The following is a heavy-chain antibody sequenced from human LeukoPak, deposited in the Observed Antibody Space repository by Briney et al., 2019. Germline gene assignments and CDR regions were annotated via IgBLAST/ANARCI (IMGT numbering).Heavy chain of an antibody. CDR1: GFTFSSYG. CDR3: ARDGSGWSAY. CDR2: ISYDGSNK. Sequence: PGGSLRLSCAASGFTFSSYGMHWVRQAPGKGLEWVAVISYDGSNKYYADSVKGRFTISRDNTQNSLFLQMNSLTAGDTAVYFRARDGSGWSAYWGQGTLVTVSS. V-gene: IGHV3-30*03. J-gene: IGHJ4*02. D-gene: IGHD6-19*01.